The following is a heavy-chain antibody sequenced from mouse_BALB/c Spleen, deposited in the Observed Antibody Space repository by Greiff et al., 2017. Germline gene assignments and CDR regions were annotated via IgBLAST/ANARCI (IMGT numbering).Heavy chain of an antibody. Sequence: QVQLKESGAELVRPGSSVKISCKASGYAFSSYWMNWVKQRPGQGLEWIGQIYPGDGDTNYNGKFKGKATLTADKSSSTAYMQLSSLTSEDSAVYFCARPPDYEFAYWGQGTLVTVSA. CDR3: ARPPDYEFAY. CDR2: IYPGDGDT. D-gene: IGHD2-4*01. V-gene: IGHV1-80*01. J-gene: IGHJ3*01. CDR1: GYAFSSYW.